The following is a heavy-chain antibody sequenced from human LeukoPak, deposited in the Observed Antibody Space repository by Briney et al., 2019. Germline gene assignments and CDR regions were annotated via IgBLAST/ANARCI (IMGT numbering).Heavy chain of an antibody. D-gene: IGHD2-2*01. V-gene: IGHV3-7*03. CDR2: IKQDGSEK. CDR1: GFTFNSYW. J-gene: IGHJ4*02. Sequence: GGSQRLSCAASGFTFNSYWMRWARHAPGKGLEWVANIKQDGSEKYYVDSVKGRFTISRDNAKNSLYLQMNSLRAEDTAVYYCARDGWSTTALDYWGQGTLVTVSS. CDR3: ARDGWSTTALDY.